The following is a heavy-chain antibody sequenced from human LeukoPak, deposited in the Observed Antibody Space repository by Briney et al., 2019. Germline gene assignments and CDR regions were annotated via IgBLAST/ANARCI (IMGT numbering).Heavy chain of an antibody. CDR2: IWYDGSNK. D-gene: IGHD4-17*01. CDR3: ARTVTSHGSDY. Sequence: LSLTCAVYGGSFSGYYWSWIRQPPGKGLEWVAVIWYDGSNKYYADSVKGRFTISRDNSKNTLYLQMNSLRAEDTAVYYCARTVTSHGSDYWGQGTLVTVSS. J-gene: IGHJ4*02. V-gene: IGHV3-33*08. CDR1: GGSFSGYY.